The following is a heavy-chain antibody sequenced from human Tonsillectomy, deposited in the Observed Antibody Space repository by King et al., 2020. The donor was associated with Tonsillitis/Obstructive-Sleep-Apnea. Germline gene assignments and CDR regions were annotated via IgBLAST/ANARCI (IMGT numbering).Heavy chain of an antibody. D-gene: IGHD6-13*01. V-gene: IGHV1-2*02. J-gene: IGHJ4*02. CDR1: GYTFNGYY. Sequence: VQLVESGAEVKKPGASVKVSCKTSGYTFNGYYMHWVRQAPGQGLEWMGWINPNSGGTKCAQKFQGRVTMTRATSISTAYMELNRLRSDDTAVYYCARERGVSIAAAGYIIDYWGQGTLVTVSS. CDR2: INPNSGGT. CDR3: ARERGVSIAAAGYIIDY.